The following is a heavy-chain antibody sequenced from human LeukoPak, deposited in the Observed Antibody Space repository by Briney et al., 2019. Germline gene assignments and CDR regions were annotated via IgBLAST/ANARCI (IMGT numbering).Heavy chain of an antibody. CDR1: GFTFDDFA. CDR2: ISWNGNNI. Sequence: GGSLRLSCAASGFTFDDFAMHWVRQGPGKGLEWVSGISWNGNNIDYADSVKGRFTISRDNAKDSLYLQMNSLRTEDTALYYCAKGTMVRGVMDGSDYWGQGTLVTVSS. CDR3: AKGTMVRGVMDGSDY. J-gene: IGHJ4*02. V-gene: IGHV3-9*01. D-gene: IGHD3-10*01.